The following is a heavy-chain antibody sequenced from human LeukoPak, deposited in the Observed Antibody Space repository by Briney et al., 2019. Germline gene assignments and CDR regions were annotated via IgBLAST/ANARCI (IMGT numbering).Heavy chain of an antibody. CDR1: GGSISSSSYY. CDR3: ATYIVGATRY. V-gene: IGHV4-39*01. Sequence: SETLSLTCTVSGGSISSSSYYWGWIRQPPGKGLEWIGSIYYSGSTYYNPSLKSRVTISVDTSKNQFSLKLGSVTAADTAVYYCATYIVGATRYWGQGLLVTVSS. D-gene: IGHD1-26*01. CDR2: IYYSGST. J-gene: IGHJ4*02.